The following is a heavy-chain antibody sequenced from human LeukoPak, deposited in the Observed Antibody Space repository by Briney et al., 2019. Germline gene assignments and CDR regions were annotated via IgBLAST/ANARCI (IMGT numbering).Heavy chain of an antibody. Sequence: GGSLRLSCPASGLAFTNSWMSWVRQTPGEGLEWVANIKQDGSEKYYVDSVKGRFTISRDNAKNSLYLQMNSLTAEDTALYYCARLSTAVAGGDYWGQGTLVTVSS. V-gene: IGHV3-7*01. CDR2: IKQDGSEK. D-gene: IGHD6-19*01. CDR1: GLAFTNSW. CDR3: ARLSTAVAGGDY. J-gene: IGHJ4*02.